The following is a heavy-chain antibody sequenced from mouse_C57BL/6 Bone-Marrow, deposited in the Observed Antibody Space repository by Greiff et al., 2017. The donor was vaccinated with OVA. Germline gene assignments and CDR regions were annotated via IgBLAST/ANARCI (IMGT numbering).Heavy chain of an antibody. D-gene: IGHD2-3*01. Sequence: QVQLQQPGAELVKPGASVKLSCKASGYTFTSYWMHWVKQRPGRGLEWIGRIDPNSGGTKYNEKFKSKATLTVDKPSSTAYLQLSSLTSEDSAVYYCARRGDGYCFLFAYWGQGTLVTVSA. J-gene: IGHJ3*01. CDR1: GYTFTSYW. CDR2: IDPNSGGT. V-gene: IGHV1-72*01. CDR3: ARRGDGYCFLFAY.